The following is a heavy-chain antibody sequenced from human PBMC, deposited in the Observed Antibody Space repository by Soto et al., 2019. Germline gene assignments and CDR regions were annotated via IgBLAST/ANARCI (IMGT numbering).Heavy chain of an antibody. CDR3: ARHATGLFVVETGIRVYYPGMEV. CDR1: GGSISSSSYY. J-gene: IGHJ6*01. CDR2: IYYSGST. V-gene: IGHV4-39*01. D-gene: IGHD2-21*02. Sequence: SETMSLTCTVSGGSISSSSYYWGWIRQPPGKGLEWIGSIYYSGSTYYNPSLKSRVTISVDTSKNQFSLKLSSVTAADTAVYYCARHATGLFVVETGIRVYYPGMEVWGKGTTVTVSS.